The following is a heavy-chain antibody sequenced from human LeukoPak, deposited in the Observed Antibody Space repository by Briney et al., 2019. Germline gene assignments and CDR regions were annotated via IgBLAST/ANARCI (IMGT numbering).Heavy chain of an antibody. J-gene: IGHJ6*03. CDR3: ARGVNYYGSGSFMYYYYYMDV. Sequence: SETLSLTCAVSGGSFSGYHWSWIRQSPDKGLEYIGEVTHSGSTGYNPSLKSRVTISVDTSKKEFSLRLKSVTAADTAVYYCARGVNYYGSGSFMYYYYYMDVWGKGTTVTVSS. CDR2: VTHSGST. V-gene: IGHV4-34*01. D-gene: IGHD3-10*01. CDR1: GGSFSGYH.